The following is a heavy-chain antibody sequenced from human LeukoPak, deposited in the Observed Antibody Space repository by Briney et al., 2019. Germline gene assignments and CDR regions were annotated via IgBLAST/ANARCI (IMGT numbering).Heavy chain of an antibody. V-gene: IGHV3-53*04. CDR1: GFNVSSNY. CDR3: ARGGTPGFSTGRIDY. Sequence: GGSLRLSCAASGFNVSSNYMSWVRQAPGKGLEWVSVLYGAGSTYYADSVKGRFTISRHDSQNTLFLQMNSRRAEDTAVYYCARGGTPGFSTGRIDYWGQGTLVTVSS. D-gene: IGHD6-19*01. CDR2: LYGAGST. J-gene: IGHJ4*02.